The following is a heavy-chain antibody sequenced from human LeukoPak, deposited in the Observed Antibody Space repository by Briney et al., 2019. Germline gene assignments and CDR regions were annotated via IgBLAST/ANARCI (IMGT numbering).Heavy chain of an antibody. Sequence: GGSLRLSCAASGFTSSDYYMSWIRQAPGKGLEWVSYISSSGSTINYADSVKGRLTISRNNAKNSLYLQMNSLRAEDTAVYYCARPYSNYAIRWCDPWGQGTLVTVSS. D-gene: IGHD4-11*01. J-gene: IGHJ5*02. CDR2: ISSSGSTI. CDR1: GFTSSDYY. V-gene: IGHV3-11*01. CDR3: ARPYSNYAIRWCDP.